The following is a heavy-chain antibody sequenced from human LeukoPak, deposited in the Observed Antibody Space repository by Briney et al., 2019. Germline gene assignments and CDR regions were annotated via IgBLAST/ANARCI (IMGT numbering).Heavy chain of an antibody. V-gene: IGHV4-59*08. CDR1: GGSISTYY. J-gene: IGHJ5*02. D-gene: IGHD3-10*01. CDR3: ARLPFGVQPPGP. CDR2: IYYSGST. Sequence: TSETLSLTCTVSGGSISTYYWSWIRQPPGKGLEWIGYIYYSGSTNYNPSLKSRVTISVDTSKNQFSLKLSSVTAADTAVYYCARLPFGVQPPGPWGQGTLVTVSS.